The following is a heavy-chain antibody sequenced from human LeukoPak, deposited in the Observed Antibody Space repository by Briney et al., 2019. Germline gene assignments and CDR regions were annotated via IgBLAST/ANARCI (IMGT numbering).Heavy chain of an antibody. D-gene: IGHD3-10*01. CDR3: ARGPPVRSGSSFDY. V-gene: IGHV4-38-2*02. CDR2: IHHSGII. J-gene: IGHJ4*02. Sequence: SETLSLTCTVSGYSISRGYYWAWIRQPPGKGLEWIGSIHHSGIIFYNPSLKSRVTISMDTSKNQFSLKLNSMTAADTAVYYCARGPPVRSGSSFDYWGQGTLVTVSS. CDR1: GYSISRGYY.